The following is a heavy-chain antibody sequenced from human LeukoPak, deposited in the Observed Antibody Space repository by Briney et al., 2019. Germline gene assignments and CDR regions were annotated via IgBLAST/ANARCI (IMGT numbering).Heavy chain of an antibody. D-gene: IGHD3-22*01. Sequence: GGSLGLSCAASGFTFSSYSMNWVRQAPGKGLEWVAVIWYDGSNKYYADSVKGRFTISRDNSKNTLYLQMNSLRAEDTAVYYCAREGSQYYYDSSGYSYYFDYWGQGTLVTVSS. CDR1: GFTFSSYS. V-gene: IGHV3-33*08. J-gene: IGHJ4*02. CDR2: IWYDGSNK. CDR3: AREGSQYYYDSSGYSYYFDY.